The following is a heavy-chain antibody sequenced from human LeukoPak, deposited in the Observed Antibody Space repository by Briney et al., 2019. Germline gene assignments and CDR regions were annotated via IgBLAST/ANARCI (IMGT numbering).Heavy chain of an antibody. D-gene: IGHD3-22*01. CDR3: ARHYYDRSDSYSFDY. CDR2: IFSSGST. J-gene: IGHJ4*02. Sequence: SETLSLTCTVSGGSISGYYWSWIRQPPGKGLEWIGYIFSSGSTNYDPSLKSRVTISEDTSVNQFSLKLSSVTAADTVVYYCARHYYDRSDSYSFDYWGQGTLVTVSS. CDR1: GGSISGYY. V-gene: IGHV4-59*08.